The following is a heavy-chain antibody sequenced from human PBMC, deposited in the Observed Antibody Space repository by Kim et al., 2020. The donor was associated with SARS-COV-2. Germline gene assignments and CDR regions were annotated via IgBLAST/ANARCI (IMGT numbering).Heavy chain of an antibody. V-gene: IGHV3-48*03. CDR2: ISSSGSTI. D-gene: IGHD6-19*01. CDR3: ATPSRAVAGTRAFDI. J-gene: IGHJ3*02. CDR1: GFTFSSYE. Sequence: GGSLRLSCAASGFTFSSYEMNWVRQAPGKGLEWVSYISSSGSTIYYADSVKGRFTISRDNAKNSLYLQMNSLRAEDTAVYYCATPSRAVAGTRAFDIWGQGTMVTVSS.